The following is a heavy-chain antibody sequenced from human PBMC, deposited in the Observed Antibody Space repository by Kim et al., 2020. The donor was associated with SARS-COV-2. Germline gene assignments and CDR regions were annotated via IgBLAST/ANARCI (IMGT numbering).Heavy chain of an antibody. CDR2: ISSSSSTI. Sequence: GGSLRLSCAASGFTFSSYSMNWVRQAPGKGLEWVSYISSSSSTIYYADSVKGRFTISRDNAKNSLYLQMNSLRDEDTAVYYCARDASPGYYYYGMDVWGQGTTGTVSS. V-gene: IGHV3-48*02. J-gene: IGHJ6*02. CDR3: ARDASPGYYYYGMDV. D-gene: IGHD2-2*01. CDR1: GFTFSSYS.